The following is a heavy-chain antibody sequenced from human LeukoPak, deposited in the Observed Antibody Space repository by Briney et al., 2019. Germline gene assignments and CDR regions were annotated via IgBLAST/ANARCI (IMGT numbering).Heavy chain of an antibody. CDR2: FSGSGGFT. CDR1: GFTFSSYG. V-gene: IGHV3-23*01. CDR3: AKEIWLAYYFDY. Sequence: PGGSLRLSCAASGFTFSSYGMSWVRQAPGKGLEWVSGFSGSGGFTYSADSVKGRFIISRDSSKNTLYLQMNSLRAEDTAVYYCAKEIWLAYYFDYWGQGTLATVSS. J-gene: IGHJ4*02. D-gene: IGHD6-19*01.